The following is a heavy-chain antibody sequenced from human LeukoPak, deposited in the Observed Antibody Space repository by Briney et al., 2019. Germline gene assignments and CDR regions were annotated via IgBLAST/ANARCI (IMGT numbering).Heavy chain of an antibody. J-gene: IGHJ3*02. Sequence: ASVKVPCKASGYTFTSYGISWVRQAPGQGLEWMGWISAYNGNTNYAQKLQGRVTMTTDTSTSTAYMELRSLRSDDTAVYYCARDTLQLVLGAFDIWGQGTMVTVSS. CDR1: GYTFTSYG. CDR3: ARDTLQLVLGAFDI. CDR2: ISAYNGNT. V-gene: IGHV1-18*01. D-gene: IGHD6-13*01.